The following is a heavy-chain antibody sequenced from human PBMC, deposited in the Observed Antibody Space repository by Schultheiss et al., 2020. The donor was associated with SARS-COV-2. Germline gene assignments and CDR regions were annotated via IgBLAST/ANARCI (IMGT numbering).Heavy chain of an antibody. V-gene: IGHV3-23*01. J-gene: IGHJ4*02. CDR1: GFTFSSYA. Sequence: GGSLRLSCAASGFTFSSYAMSWVRQSPGRGLEWVSTISSTSPSTYYADSVKGRFTISRDNSKNTLYLQMNSLRAEDTAVYYCAKEHSSGPFFDYWGQGTLVTVSS. CDR2: ISSTSPST. CDR3: AKEHSSGPFFDY. D-gene: IGHD3-22*01.